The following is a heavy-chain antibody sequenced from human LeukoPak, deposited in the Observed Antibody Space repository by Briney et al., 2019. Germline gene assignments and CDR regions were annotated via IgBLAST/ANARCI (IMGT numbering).Heavy chain of an antibody. D-gene: IGHD6-19*01. V-gene: IGHV7-4-1*02. J-gene: IGHJ3*02. CDR3: ATLPSGWPGERPAIDI. Sequence: EASVKVSCKASGYTFTTYPLNWVRQAPGQGLEWMGWISTNTGNPTYAQAFTGRFVFSLDTPVNTAFLQINSLKPEDTAVYYCATLPSGWPGERPAIDIWGQGTMVTVSS. CDR2: ISTNTGNP. CDR1: GYTFTTYP.